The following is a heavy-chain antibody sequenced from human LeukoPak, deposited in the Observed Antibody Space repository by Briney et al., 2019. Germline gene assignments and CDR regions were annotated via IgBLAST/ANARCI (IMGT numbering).Heavy chain of an antibody. J-gene: IGHJ4*02. V-gene: IGHV5-51*01. CDR1: GYIFTRDW. CDR2: IYPGDSDT. D-gene: IGHD3-16*01. CDR3: ARGSFSYGPGGD. Sequence: GESLKISCKGSGYIFTRDWLAWVRQKTGKGLEWMGIIYPGDSDTRYRPSFQGHVTISADKSISTAYLQWSSLKASDTAMYFCARGSFSYGPGGDWGQGTLVTVSS.